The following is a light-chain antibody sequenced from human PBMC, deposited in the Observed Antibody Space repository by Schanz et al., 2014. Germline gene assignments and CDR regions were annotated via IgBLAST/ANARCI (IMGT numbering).Light chain of an antibody. CDR1: QSVSSTF. CDR3: QQFGSSPWT. J-gene: IGKJ1*01. CDR2: DAS. V-gene: IGKV3-20*01. Sequence: DIVLTQSPGTLSLSPGERATLSCRASQSVSSTFLAWYQQKPGQAPRLLMFDASNRATGIPARFSGSGSATDFTLTISKLEPEDFAVYYCQQFGSSPWTFGQGTRVEI.